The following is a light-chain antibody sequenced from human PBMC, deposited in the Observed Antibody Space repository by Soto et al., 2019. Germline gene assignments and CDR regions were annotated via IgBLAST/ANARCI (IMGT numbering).Light chain of an antibody. CDR1: SSNIGAGYD. J-gene: IGLJ1*01. Sequence: QSVLTQPPSVSGAPGQRVTISCTGSSSNIGAGYDVHWYQQLPGTAPKLLIYGNTNRPSGVPDRFSGSKSGTSASLAITGLQAEDEADYYCQSYDRILSGRYVFGTGTKVTVL. V-gene: IGLV1-40*01. CDR2: GNT. CDR3: QSYDRILSGRYV.